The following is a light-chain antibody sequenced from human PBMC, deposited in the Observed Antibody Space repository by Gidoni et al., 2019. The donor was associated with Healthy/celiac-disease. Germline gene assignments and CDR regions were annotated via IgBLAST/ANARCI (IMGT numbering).Light chain of an antibody. CDR2: DAS. J-gene: IGKJ2*01. CDR1: QSVSSS. CDR3: QQRSN. Sequence: EIVLTQSPATLSLSPGERATLSCRASQSVSSSLAWYQQKPGQAPRLLIYDASNRATGIPARFSGSRSGTDFTLTISSLDPEDFAVDYCQQRSNFGQGTKLEIK. V-gene: IGKV3-11*01.